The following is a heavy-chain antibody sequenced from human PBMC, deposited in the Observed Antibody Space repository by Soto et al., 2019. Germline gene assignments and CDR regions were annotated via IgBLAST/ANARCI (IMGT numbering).Heavy chain of an antibody. J-gene: IGHJ5*02. Sequence: QLQLQESGPGLVKPSETLSLTCTVSGGSISSSSYYWGWIRQPPGKGLEWIGSIYYSGSTYYNPSLRRRVPISVDTSKNQFSLKLSSVTAADTAVYYGATAAGLWFGELLFDPWGQGTLVTVSS. CDR1: GGSISSSSYY. CDR3: ATAAGLWFGELLFDP. V-gene: IGHV4-39*01. CDR2: IYYSGST. D-gene: IGHD3-10*01.